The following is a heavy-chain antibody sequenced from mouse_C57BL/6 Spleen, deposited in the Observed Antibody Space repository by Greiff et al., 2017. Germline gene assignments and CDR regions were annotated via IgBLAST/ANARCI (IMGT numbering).Heavy chain of an antibody. CDR1: GYTFTSYW. V-gene: IGHV1-61*01. CDR3: ARALNAMDY. CDR2: IYPSDSET. Sequence: VQLQQPGAELVRPGSSVKLSCKASGYTFTSYWMDWVKQRPGQGLEWIGNIYPSDSETHYNQKFKDKATLTVDKSSSTAYMQLSSLTSEDSAVYYCARALNAMDYWGQGTSVTVSS. J-gene: IGHJ4*01.